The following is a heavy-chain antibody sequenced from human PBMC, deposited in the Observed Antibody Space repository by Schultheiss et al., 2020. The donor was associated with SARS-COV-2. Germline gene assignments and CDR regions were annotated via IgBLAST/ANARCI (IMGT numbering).Heavy chain of an antibody. V-gene: IGHV4-34*09. CDR1: GGSFSGYY. CDR3: ARGRYYYGSGS. Sequence: LRLSCTVYGGSFSGYYWSWIRQPPGKGLEWIGYIYYSGSTYYNPSLKSRVTISVDTSKNQFSLKLSSVTAADTAVYYCARGRYYYGSGSWGQGTLVTVSS. D-gene: IGHD3-10*01. J-gene: IGHJ4*02. CDR2: IYYSGST.